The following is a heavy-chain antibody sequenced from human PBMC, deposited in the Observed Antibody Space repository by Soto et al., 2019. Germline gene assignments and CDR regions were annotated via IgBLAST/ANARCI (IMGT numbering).Heavy chain of an antibody. J-gene: IGHJ4*02. V-gene: IGHV3-30*18. CDR2: ISYDGDNK. D-gene: IGHD4-17*01. CDR3: AKDHLETTVTTPSY. CDR1: GFTFSSYG. Sequence: QVQLVESGGGVVQPGRSLRLSCAASGFTFSSYGMHWVRQAPGKGLEWVAVISYDGDNKYYADSVKCRFTISRDNFKNTLYLQMDSLRAEDTAMYYCAKDHLETTVTTPSYWGQGTLVTVSS.